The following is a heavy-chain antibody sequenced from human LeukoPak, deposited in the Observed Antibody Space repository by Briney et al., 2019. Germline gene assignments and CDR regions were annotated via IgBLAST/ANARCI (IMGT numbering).Heavy chain of an antibody. CDR1: GFSFKDYG. CDR3: AKHLTATNTYIFFGLDV. Sequence: GGSLRLSCAATGFSFKDYGMHWVRQPPGKGLEWVSAINWNGGGTDYADSVKGRFTISRDNAKNSLYLQLSSLRPEDTALYYCAKHLTATNTYIFFGLDVWGQGTSVTVSS. V-gene: IGHV3-9*01. J-gene: IGHJ6*02. D-gene: IGHD1-26*01. CDR2: INWNGGGT.